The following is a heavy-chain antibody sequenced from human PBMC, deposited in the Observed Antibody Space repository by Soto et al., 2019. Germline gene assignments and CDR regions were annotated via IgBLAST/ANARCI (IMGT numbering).Heavy chain of an antibody. CDR1: GGTLSSYA. CDR2: IIPIFGTA. J-gene: IGHJ4*02. CDR3: ARVAPGSGGTLDY. V-gene: IGHV1-69*06. D-gene: IGHD2-15*01. Sequence: SVKVSCKASGGTLSSYAISWVRQAPGQGLEWMGGIIPIFGTANYAQKFQGRVTITADKSTSTAYMELSSLRSEDTAVYYCARVAPGSGGTLDYWGQGTLVTVSS.